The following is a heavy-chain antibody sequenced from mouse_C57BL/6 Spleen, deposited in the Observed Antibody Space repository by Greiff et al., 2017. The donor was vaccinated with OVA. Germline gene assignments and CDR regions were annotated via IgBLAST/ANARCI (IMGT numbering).Heavy chain of an antibody. CDR1: GYSFTDYN. D-gene: IGHD4-1*01. V-gene: IGHV1-39*01. Sequence: EVKLMESGPELVKPGASVKISCKASGYSFTDYNMNWVKQSNGKSLEWIGVINPNYGTTSYNQKFKGKATLTVDQSSSTAYMQLNSLTSEDSAVYDYARESTGHYFDYWGQGTTLTVSS. CDR3: ARESTGHYFDY. J-gene: IGHJ2*01. CDR2: INPNYGTT.